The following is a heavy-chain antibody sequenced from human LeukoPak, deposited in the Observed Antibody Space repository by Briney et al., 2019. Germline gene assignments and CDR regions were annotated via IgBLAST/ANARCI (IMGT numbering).Heavy chain of an antibody. D-gene: IGHD3-22*01. CDR3: ARHYYDGGGY. Sequence: ASVKVSCKVSGYTLTELSMHWVRQAPGKGLEWMGGFDPEDGETIYAQKFQGRVTMPRETSTSTVYMELSSLRSEDTAVYYCARHYYDGGGYWGQGALVTVSS. V-gene: IGHV1-24*01. CDR2: FDPEDGET. J-gene: IGHJ4*02. CDR1: GYTLTELS.